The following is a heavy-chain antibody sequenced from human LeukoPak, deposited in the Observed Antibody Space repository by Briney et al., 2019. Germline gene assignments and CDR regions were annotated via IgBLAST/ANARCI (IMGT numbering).Heavy chain of an antibody. CDR2: MNPNSGNT. CDR3: VKESGAVFGPDYFDS. CDR1: GFTFTNYD. J-gene: IGHJ4*02. Sequence: ASVKVSCKTSGFTFTNYDINWVRQAPGQGLEWMGWMNPNSGNTGYTQKFQGRVAMTRDNSITTAYMELSSLRSGDTAVYYCVKESGAVFGPDYFDSWGQGTLVIVSS. V-gene: IGHV1-8*01. D-gene: IGHD6-19*01.